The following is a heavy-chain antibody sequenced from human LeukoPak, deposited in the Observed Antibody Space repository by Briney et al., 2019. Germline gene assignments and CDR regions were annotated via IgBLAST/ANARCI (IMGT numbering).Heavy chain of an antibody. Sequence: RGSLRLSCAASGFTFTTYAMSWVRQAPGKGLEWVSGISGSGGSTYYADSVKGRFTISRDNSKNTLYLQMNSLRAEDTAVYYCAKEGGWYEYHWGQGTLVTVSS. J-gene: IGHJ5*02. CDR3: AKEGGWYEYH. CDR1: GFTFTTYA. CDR2: ISGSGGST. V-gene: IGHV3-23*01. D-gene: IGHD6-19*01.